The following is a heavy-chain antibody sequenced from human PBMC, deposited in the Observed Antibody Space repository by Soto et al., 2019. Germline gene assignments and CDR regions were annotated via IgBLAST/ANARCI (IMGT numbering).Heavy chain of an antibody. CDR3: TSQVLVVGLEAY. D-gene: IGHD2-15*01. Sequence: PGGSLRLSCAASGITFTGSAMHWVRQASGKGLEWVGRIRSKANSYATAYAASVKGRFTISRDDSTHTAYLQMNSLKTEDTAVYYGTSQVLVVGLEAYWGQGTLVTVSS. CDR1: GITFTGSA. J-gene: IGHJ4*02. V-gene: IGHV3-73*01. CDR2: IRSKANSYAT.